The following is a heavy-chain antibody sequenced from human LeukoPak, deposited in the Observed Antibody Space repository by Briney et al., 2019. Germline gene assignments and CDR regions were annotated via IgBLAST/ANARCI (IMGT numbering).Heavy chain of an antibody. CDR3: ATSSNSWVGPFNY. Sequence: SETLSLTCTVSGGSISSYYWSWIRQPPGKGLEWIGYIYYSGSTNYNPSLKSRVTISLDTSKNQFSLKLTSVTAADTAVYYCATSSNSWVGPFNYWGQGILVTVSS. D-gene: IGHD6-13*01. CDR2: IYYSGST. J-gene: IGHJ4*02. CDR1: GGSISSYY. V-gene: IGHV4-59*08.